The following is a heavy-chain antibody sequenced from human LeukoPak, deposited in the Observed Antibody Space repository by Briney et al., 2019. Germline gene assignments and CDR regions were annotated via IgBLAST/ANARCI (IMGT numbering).Heavy chain of an antibody. D-gene: IGHD2/OR15-2a*01. J-gene: IGHJ2*01. CDR3: ARAVIDWYFDL. V-gene: IGHV3-21*01. Sequence: GGSLRLSCAASGFTFSSYSMNWVRQAPGKGLEWVSSISSSSNYIYYADSVKGRFTISRDNAKSSLYLQMNSLRAEDTAVYYCARAVIDWYFDLWGRGTLVTVSS. CDR1: GFTFSSYS. CDR2: ISSSSNYI.